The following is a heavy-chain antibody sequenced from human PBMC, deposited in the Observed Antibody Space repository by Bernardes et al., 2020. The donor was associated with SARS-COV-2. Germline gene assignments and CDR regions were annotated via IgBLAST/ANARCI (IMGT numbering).Heavy chain of an antibody. D-gene: IGHD3-16*01. CDR2: ISYSGST. V-gene: IGHV4-31*03. CDR1: GGSISSGGYY. J-gene: IGHJ4*02. Sequence: SETLSLTCTVSGGSISSGGYYWSWIRQHPGKGLEWIGYISYSGSTSYNPSLKSRLSISRDTSKNQLFLKLSSVTAADTAVYYCAREGEFRYYFEFWGQGALVTVPA. CDR3: AREGEFRYYFEF.